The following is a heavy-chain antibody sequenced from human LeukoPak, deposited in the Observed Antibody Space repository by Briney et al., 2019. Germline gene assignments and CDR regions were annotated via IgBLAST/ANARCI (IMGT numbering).Heavy chain of an antibody. J-gene: IGHJ4*02. CDR3: AREGYCSGGSCSLPPLDY. CDR1: GGSISSYY. V-gene: IGHV4-59*12. CDR2: IYYSGST. D-gene: IGHD2-15*01. Sequence: SETLSLTCTVSGGSISSYYWSWIRQPPGKGLEWIGYIYYSGSTNYNPSLKSRVTISVDTSKNQLSLKLSSVTAADTAVYYCAREGYCSGGSCSLPPLDYWGQGTLVTVSS.